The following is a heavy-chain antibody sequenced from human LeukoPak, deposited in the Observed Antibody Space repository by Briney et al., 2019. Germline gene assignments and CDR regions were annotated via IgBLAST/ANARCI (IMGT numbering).Heavy chain of an antibody. V-gene: IGHV4-59*08. J-gene: IGHJ6*02. D-gene: IGHD2-21*02. CDR2: IYYSGST. CDR3: ASGYCGGDCSPDYYGMDV. Sequence: ASETLSLTCTVSGGSISSYYWSWIRQPPGKGLEWIGYIYYSGSTNYNPSLKSRVTISVDTSKNQFSLKLSSVTAADTAVYYCASGYCGGDCSPDYYGMDVWGQGTTVTVSS. CDR1: GGSISSYY.